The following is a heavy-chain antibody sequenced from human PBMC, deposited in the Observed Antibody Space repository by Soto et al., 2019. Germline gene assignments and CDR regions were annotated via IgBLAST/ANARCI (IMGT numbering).Heavy chain of an antibody. CDR3: ARLLAAAQVMDV. V-gene: IGHV5-51*01. CDR1: GDSFTSYW. CDR2: IYPGDSDT. J-gene: IGHJ6*02. Sequence: SQTISCRVSGDSFTSYWVGWVRQMPGKGLEWMGIIYPGDSDTRYSPSFQGQVTISADKSISTAYLQWSSLKASDTAMYYCARLLAAAQVMDVWGQGTTVTVSS. D-gene: IGHD6-13*01.